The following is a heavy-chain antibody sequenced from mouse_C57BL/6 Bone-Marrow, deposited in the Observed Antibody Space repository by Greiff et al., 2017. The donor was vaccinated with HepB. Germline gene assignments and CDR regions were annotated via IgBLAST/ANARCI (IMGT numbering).Heavy chain of an antibody. CDR1: GFTFTDYY. V-gene: IGHV7-3*01. Sequence: VQLKESGGGLVQPGGSLSLSCAASGFTFTDYYMSWVRQPPGKALEWLGFIRNKANGYTTEYSASVKGRFTISRDNSQSILYLQMNALRAEDSATYYCARYERTGFAYWGQGTLVTVSA. CDR2: IRNKANGYTT. CDR3: ARYERTGFAY. J-gene: IGHJ3*01.